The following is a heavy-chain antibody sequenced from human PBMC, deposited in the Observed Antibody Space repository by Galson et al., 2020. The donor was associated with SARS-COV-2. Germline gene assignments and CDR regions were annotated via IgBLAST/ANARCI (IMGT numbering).Heavy chain of an antibody. CDR1: GVSFSSSY. J-gene: IGHJ4*02. D-gene: IGHD3-10*01. CDR2: INHSGSA. V-gene: IGHV4-34*01. CDR3: ARGAWGVGHFDY. Sequence: ETSETLSLTCAVYGVSFSSSYWSWIRQPPGKGLEWIGEINHSGSADYTPSLKSRVTISVDTSKNRFSLKLSSVTAADTAVYYCARGAWGVGHFDYWGQGTLVTVSS.